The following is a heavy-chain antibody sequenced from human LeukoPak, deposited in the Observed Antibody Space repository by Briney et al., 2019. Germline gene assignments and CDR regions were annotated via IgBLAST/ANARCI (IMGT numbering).Heavy chain of an antibody. D-gene: IGHD5-12*01. V-gene: IGHV4-31*03. J-gene: IGHJ4*02. CDR2: IYYSGST. CDR3: ALSGYDSSVLIDY. Sequence: SQTLSLTCTVSGGSISSGGYYWSWIRQHPGKGLEWIGYIYYSGSTYYNPSLKSRVTISVDTSKNQFSLKLSSVTAADTAVYYCALSGYDSSVLIDYWGQGTLVTVSS. CDR1: GGSISSGGYY.